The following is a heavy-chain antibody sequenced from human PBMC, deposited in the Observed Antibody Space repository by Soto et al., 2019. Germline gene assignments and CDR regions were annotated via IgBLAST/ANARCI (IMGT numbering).Heavy chain of an antibody. Sequence: QVQLVQSGAEVKKPGASVKVSCKASGYTFTGYYMHWVRQAPGQGLEWMGWINPNSGGTNYAQKFQGWVTMTRDTYISTAYMELSRLRSDDTAVYYCARDGVGGYSYGPLGMDVWGQGTTVNVCS. J-gene: IGHJ6*02. D-gene: IGHD5-18*01. CDR3: ARDGVGGYSYGPLGMDV. CDR2: INPNSGGT. CDR1: GYTFTGYY. V-gene: IGHV1-2*04.